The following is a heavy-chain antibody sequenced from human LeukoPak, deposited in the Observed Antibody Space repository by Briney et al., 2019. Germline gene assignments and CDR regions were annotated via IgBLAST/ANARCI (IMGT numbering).Heavy chain of an antibody. D-gene: IGHD6-19*01. CDR1: GYSFTSYW. V-gene: IGHV5-51*01. Sequence: GESLKISSKGSGYSFTSYWIGWVRQMPGKGLEWMGIIYPGDSDTRYSPSFQGQVTISADKSISTAYLQWSSLKASDTAMYYCARRGAVAGAGDAFDIWGQGTMVTVSS. CDR3: ARRGAVAGAGDAFDI. CDR2: IYPGDSDT. J-gene: IGHJ3*02.